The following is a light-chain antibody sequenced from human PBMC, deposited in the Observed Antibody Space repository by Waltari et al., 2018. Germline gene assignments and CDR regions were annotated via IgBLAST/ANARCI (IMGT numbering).Light chain of an antibody. Sequence: DIVMTQSPASLAVSLGERATINCKSTQNILYSSNNKNYLAWYQQKPGQPPKVLTYWASIRKSGVPARCSGSGSRTDFTLTISSLQAEDAAVYYCQQYYSAPITFGQGTRLEI. CDR1: QNILYSSNNKNY. V-gene: IGKV4-1*01. CDR3: QQYYSAPIT. J-gene: IGKJ5*01. CDR2: WAS.